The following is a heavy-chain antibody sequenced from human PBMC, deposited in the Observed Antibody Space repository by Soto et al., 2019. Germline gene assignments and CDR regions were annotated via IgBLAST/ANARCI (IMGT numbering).Heavy chain of an antibody. D-gene: IGHD1-26*01. CDR1: GFTFSGYS. J-gene: IGHJ5*02. V-gene: IGHV3-48*01. Sequence: EVQLVESGGGLGQPGGSLRLSCAASGFTFSGYSWNWVRQAPGKGLERVAYISTASRSVNYADSVQGRFTMSRDNAKTSLYLQMDSLRVDYTAVYYCAREGSGRLFDHWGQGTLVTVSS. CDR2: ISTASRSV. CDR3: AREGSGRLFDH.